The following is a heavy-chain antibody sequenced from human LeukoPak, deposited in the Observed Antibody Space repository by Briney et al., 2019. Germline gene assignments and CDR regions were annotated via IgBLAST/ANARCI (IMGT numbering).Heavy chain of an antibody. CDR1: GFTFSDYY. D-gene: IGHD5-12*01. CDR3: AREAGIGIVATMYYFDY. J-gene: IGHJ4*02. Sequence: PGRSLRLSCAASGFTFSDYYMSWIRQAPGKGLEWVSYISSNGSTIYYADSVKGRFTISRDNAKNSLYLQMNSLRAEDTAVYYCAREAGIGIVATMYYFDYWGQGTLVTVSS. V-gene: IGHV3-11*01. CDR2: ISSNGSTI.